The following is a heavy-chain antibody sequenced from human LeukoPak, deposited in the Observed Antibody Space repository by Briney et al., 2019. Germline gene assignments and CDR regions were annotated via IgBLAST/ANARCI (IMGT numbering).Heavy chain of an antibody. J-gene: IGHJ4*02. V-gene: IGHV3-21*01. CDR2: ISGNSAII. Sequence: GGSLRLSCAASGFTFNTYAMTWVRQAPGKGLEWVSYISGNSAIIYYADSVRGRFTISRDNAKNLLYLQMSSLRAEDTAVYYCARGHSSGWSNFDCWGLGTLVTVSS. CDR3: ARGHSSGWSNFDC. D-gene: IGHD6-19*01. CDR1: GFTFNTYA.